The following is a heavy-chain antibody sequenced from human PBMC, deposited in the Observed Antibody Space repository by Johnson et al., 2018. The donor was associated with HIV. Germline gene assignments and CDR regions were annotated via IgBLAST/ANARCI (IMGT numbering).Heavy chain of an antibody. D-gene: IGHD1-26*01. J-gene: IGHJ3*02. CDR1: GFAFSDSH. V-gene: IGHV3-11*01. CDR2: ISSSGSSI. Sequence: QVQLVESGGDLVKPGGSLRVSCVASGFAFSDSHMSWIRQAPGKGLEWVSYISSSGSSIYYADSVKGRFTISKDNAKNSLYLQMNSLRAEDTAVYYCARDHWDWVGATDAFDIWGQGTMVTVSS. CDR3: ARDHWDWVGATDAFDI.